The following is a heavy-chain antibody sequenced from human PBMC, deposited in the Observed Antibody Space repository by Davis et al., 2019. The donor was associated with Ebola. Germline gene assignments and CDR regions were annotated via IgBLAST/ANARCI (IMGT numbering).Heavy chain of an antibody. CDR2: IYYSGST. CDR1: GGSISSGGYY. V-gene: IGHV4-61*08. Sequence: MPSETLSLTCTVSGGSISSGGYYWSWIRQPPGKGLEWIGYIYYSGSTNYNPSLKSRVTISVDTSKNQFSLKLSSVTAADTAVYYCARVGMATIGSPLDYWGQGTLVTVSS. CDR3: ARVGMATIGSPLDY. J-gene: IGHJ4*02. D-gene: IGHD5-24*01.